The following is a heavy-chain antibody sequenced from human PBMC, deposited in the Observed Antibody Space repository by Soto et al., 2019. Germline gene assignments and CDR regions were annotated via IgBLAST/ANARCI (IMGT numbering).Heavy chain of an antibody. CDR2: ISAYNGNT. CDR1: SYTFTSYG. D-gene: IGHD6-19*01. Sequence: ASVKVSCMASSYTFTSYGISWVRHAPGQGLDWMGWISAYNGNTNYAQKLQGRVTMTPDTSTSTAHMELRSLRYDDSAVYCCASIAVAETSWLDPWGQGSLVTVSS. J-gene: IGHJ5*02. V-gene: IGHV1-18*01. CDR3: ASIAVAETSWLDP.